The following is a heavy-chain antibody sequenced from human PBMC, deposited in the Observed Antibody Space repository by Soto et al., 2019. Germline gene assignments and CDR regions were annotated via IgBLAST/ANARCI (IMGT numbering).Heavy chain of an antibody. J-gene: IGHJ4*02. CDR2: IYHGGTT. Sequence: SETLSLTCAVSGYSLSSGSYWGWIRQPPGKGPEWIASIYHGGTTFYNPSLKSRVTLSVDTSKNHYSLKLRSVTAADTAVYYCARVHVMVVAGSTFDYGGPGILVT. V-gene: IGHV4-38-2*01. CDR3: ARVHVMVVAGSTFDY. CDR1: GYSLSSGSY. D-gene: IGHD6-19*01.